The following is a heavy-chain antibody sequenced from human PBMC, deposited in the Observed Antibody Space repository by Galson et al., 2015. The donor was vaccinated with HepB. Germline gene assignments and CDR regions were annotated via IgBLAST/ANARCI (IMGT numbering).Heavy chain of an antibody. V-gene: IGHV3-48*02. CDR3: ARDKVRSQDY. CDR2: ISRSSSVI. CDR1: GFTFSNYS. Sequence: SLRLSCAASGFTFSNYSMHWVRQAPGRGLEWVSYISRSSSVIYYADSVKGRFTISRDNAKNSLYLQMNSLRDEDTAVYYCARDKVRSQDYWGQGTLVTVSS. J-gene: IGHJ4*02. D-gene: IGHD1-1*01.